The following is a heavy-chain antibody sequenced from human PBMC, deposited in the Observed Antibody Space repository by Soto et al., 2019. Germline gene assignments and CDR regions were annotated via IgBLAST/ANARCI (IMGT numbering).Heavy chain of an antibody. CDR1: GFTFSSDW. Sequence: EVQLVESGGGLVQPGGSLRLSCAASGFTFSSDWMNWVRQSPGKGLEWVSRIIRGGTRVSYADSVKGRFIITRDNAKNTLYLEMHSLTADDTAVYYCARERTSKGGMDIWGQGTTVTVSS. CDR2: IIRGGTRV. V-gene: IGHV3-74*01. CDR3: ARERTSKGGMDI. J-gene: IGHJ6*02.